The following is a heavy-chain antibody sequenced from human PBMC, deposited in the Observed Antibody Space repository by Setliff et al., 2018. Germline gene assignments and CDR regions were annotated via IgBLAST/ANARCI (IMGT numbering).Heavy chain of an antibody. D-gene: IGHD3-22*01. CDR2: IGAYTGNT. V-gene: IGHV1-18*01. CDR3: AWISLYVSRGYYYPPDY. Sequence: ASVKVSCKASGYTFSNYGITWVRQAPGQGLEWMGWIGAYTGNTNYAQKFQGRVTMTTDTSTGTAYMELRSLRSDDTAVDYCAWISLYVSRGYYYPPDYWGQGTLVTVSS. CDR1: GYTFSNYG. J-gene: IGHJ4*02.